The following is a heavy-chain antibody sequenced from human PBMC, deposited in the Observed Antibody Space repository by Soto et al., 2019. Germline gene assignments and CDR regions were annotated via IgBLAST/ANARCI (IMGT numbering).Heavy chain of an antibody. J-gene: IGHJ6*02. CDR3: ARDPKGIVVVPASNYYYGMDV. D-gene: IGHD2-2*01. CDR2: IIPIFGTA. Sequence: SVKVSCKASGGTFSSYAISWVRQAPGQGLEWMGGIIPIFGTANYAQKFQGRVTITADESTSTAYMELSSLRSEDTAVYYCARDPKGIVVVPASNYYYGMDVWGQGTTVTVSS. V-gene: IGHV1-69*13. CDR1: GGTFSSYA.